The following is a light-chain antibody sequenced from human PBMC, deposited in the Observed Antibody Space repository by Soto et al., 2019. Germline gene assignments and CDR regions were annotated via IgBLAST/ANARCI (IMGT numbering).Light chain of an antibody. CDR2: HAS. Sequence: IQVTQSPATLSASVGERVTFTCRAGQTIYSSVAWYQQKPGKAPSLLIYHASNWPTGVPARFSGSGSGRDFTLTISSLQPEDFATYYCQQYKSFSRTFGQGTKVDIK. CDR3: QQYKSFSRT. V-gene: IGKV1-5*01. J-gene: IGKJ1*01. CDR1: QTIYSS.